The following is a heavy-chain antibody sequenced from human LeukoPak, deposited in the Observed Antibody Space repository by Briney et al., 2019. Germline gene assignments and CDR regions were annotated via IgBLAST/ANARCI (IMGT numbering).Heavy chain of an antibody. D-gene: IGHD4-17*01. CDR2: IRSKAYGGTT. CDR1: GFTFGDYA. CDR3: TKDRDYGDYNYFDY. J-gene: IGHJ4*02. Sequence: SLRLSCTASGFTFGDYAMSWVRQAPGKGLEWVGFIRSKAYGGTTEYAASVKGRFTISRDDSKSIAYLQMNSLKTEDTAVYYCTKDRDYGDYNYFDYWGQGTLVTVSS. V-gene: IGHV3-49*04.